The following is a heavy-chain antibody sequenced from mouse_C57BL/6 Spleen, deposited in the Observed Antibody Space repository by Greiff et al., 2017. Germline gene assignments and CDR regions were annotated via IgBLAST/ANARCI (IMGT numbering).Heavy chain of an antibody. D-gene: IGHD2-1*01. V-gene: IGHV1-47*01. Sequence: QVQLKQSGAELVKPGASVKMSCKASGYTFTTYPIEWMKQNHGKSLEWIGNFHPYNDDTKYNEKFKGKATLTVDKYSRTVYLELSRLTSDDSAVYYCAVTTDMGYYAMDYWGQGTSVTVSP. CDR3: AVTTDMGYYAMDY. CDR2: FHPYNDDT. J-gene: IGHJ4*01. CDR1: GYTFTTYP.